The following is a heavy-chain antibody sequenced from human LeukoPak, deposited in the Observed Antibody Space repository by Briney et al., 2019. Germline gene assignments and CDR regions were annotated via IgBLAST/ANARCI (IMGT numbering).Heavy chain of an antibody. Sequence: SETLSLTCTVSGGSISSGSYYWSWIRQPPGKGLEWIGYIYYSGSTNYNPSLKSRVTISVDTSKNQFSLKLSSVTAADTAVYYCARRVAANFDYWGQGTLVTISS. J-gene: IGHJ4*02. V-gene: IGHV4-61*01. D-gene: IGHD2-15*01. CDR1: GGSISSGSYY. CDR3: ARRVAANFDY. CDR2: IYYSGST.